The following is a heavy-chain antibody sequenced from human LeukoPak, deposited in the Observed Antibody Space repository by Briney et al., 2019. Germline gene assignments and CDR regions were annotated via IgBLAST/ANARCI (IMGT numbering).Heavy chain of an antibody. V-gene: IGHV4-59*08. J-gene: IGHJ1*01. CDR2: IYYSGYS. CDR1: GGSITSYY. D-gene: IGHD3-22*01. Sequence: SETLSLTCTVSGGSITSYYWAWLRQPPGKGLEWIGYIYYSGYSNYNPSLKSRVSMSVDTSKNQFSLKLTSVTAADTAVYYCARGYYYDSSGYSPFQHWGQGTLVTVSS. CDR3: ARGYYYDSSGYSPFQH.